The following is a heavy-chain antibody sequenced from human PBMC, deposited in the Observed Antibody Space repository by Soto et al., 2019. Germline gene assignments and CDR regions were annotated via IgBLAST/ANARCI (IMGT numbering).Heavy chain of an antibody. CDR2: INHSGST. Sequence: SETLSLTCAVYGGSFSGYYWSWIRQPPGKGLEWIGEINHSGSTNYNPSLKSRVTISVDTSKNQFSLKLSSVTAADTAVYYCARRGRDGYNFDYWGQGTLVTV. D-gene: IGHD5-12*01. J-gene: IGHJ4*02. CDR3: ARRGRDGYNFDY. V-gene: IGHV4-34*01. CDR1: GGSFSGYY.